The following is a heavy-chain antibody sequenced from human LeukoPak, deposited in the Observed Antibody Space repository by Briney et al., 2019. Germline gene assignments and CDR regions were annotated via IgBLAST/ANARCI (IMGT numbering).Heavy chain of an antibody. CDR2: INHSGST. CDR3: ARDRYDTSVDGHWFFDL. D-gene: IGHD3-22*01. CDR1: GGSFSGYY. J-gene: IGHJ2*01. V-gene: IGHV4-34*01. Sequence: SETLSLTCAVYGGSFSGYYWSWIRQPPGKGLEWIGEINHSGSTNYNPSLKSRVTISVDTSKNQFSLKLSSVTAADTAVYYCARDRYDTSVDGHWFFDLWGRGTLVTVSS.